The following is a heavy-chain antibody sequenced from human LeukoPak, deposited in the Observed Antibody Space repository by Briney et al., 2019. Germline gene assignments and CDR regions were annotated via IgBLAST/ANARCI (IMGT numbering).Heavy chain of an antibody. J-gene: IGHJ3*02. CDR1: GYSFTSYW. V-gene: IGHV5-51*01. CDR2: IYPGDSDT. CDR3: ARQINLYAFDI. Sequence: GESLKIPCQGSGYSFTSYWIGWVRQMPGKGLAWMGIIYPGDSDTRYSPSFQGQVTISADKSISTAYLQWSSLKASDTAMYYCARQINLYAFDIWGQGTMVTVSS.